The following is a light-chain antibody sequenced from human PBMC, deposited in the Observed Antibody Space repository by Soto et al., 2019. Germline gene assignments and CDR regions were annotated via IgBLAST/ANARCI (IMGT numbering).Light chain of an antibody. CDR1: QSIGTS. CDR2: AAS. Sequence: DIQMTQSPSSLSASVGDTVTITCRASQSIGTSLNWYQQKTGRAPKLLIYAASTLQSGVLSRFSGSGSGTDFTLTIGSLQPEDFASYACQQAYSAPHTFGQGTNLEI. CDR3: QQAYSAPHT. V-gene: IGKV1-39*01. J-gene: IGKJ2*01.